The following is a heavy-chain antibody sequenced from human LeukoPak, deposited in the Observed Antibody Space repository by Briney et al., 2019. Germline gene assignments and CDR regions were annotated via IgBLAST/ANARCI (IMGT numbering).Heavy chain of an antibody. V-gene: IGHV3-23*01. D-gene: IGHD6-6*01. CDR2: IIGDGDSA. J-gene: IGHJ6*02. Sequence: GGSLRLSCVASGFTFRLYAMSWVRQAPGKGLEWVSFIIGDGDSAYYADSVKGRFTISRDNSENTLHLQLNSLRADDTAVYYCAKQSSFSYYGMDVWGQGTTVTVS. CDR3: AKQSSFSYYGMDV. CDR1: GFTFRLYA.